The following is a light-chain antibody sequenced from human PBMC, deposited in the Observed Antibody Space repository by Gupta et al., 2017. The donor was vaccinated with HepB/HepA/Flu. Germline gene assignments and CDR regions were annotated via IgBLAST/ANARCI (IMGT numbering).Light chain of an antibody. J-gene: IGKJ3*01. V-gene: IGKV1D-12*01. CDR3: QQANTFPFT. CDR2: AAS. Sequence: DTQMTQSPSSVSASVGDRVTITCRASQGTSTRLAWYQQKPGKAPKLLIYAASSLQSGVPSRFSGRGSGTDFTLTINNLQPEDFATYYCQQANTFPFTFGPGTKVEFK. CDR1: QGTSTR.